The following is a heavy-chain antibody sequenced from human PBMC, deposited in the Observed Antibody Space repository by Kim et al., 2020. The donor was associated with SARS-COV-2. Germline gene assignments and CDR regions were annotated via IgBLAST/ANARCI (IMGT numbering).Heavy chain of an antibody. J-gene: IGHJ4*02. CDR3: ARAGRDGYNPFDY. D-gene: IGHD5-12*01. CDR1: GGSISSYY. CDR2: IYYSGST. Sequence: SETLSLTCTVSGGSISSYYWSWIRQPPGKGLDLIGYIYYSGSTNYNPSLKSRVTISVDTSKNQFSLKLSSVTAADTAVYYCARAGRDGYNPFDYWGQGALVTVSS. V-gene: IGHV4-59*01.